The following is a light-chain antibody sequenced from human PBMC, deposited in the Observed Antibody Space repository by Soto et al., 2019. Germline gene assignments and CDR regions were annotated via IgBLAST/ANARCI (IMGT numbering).Light chain of an antibody. CDR2: GAS. V-gene: IGKV3-15*01. CDR1: QSVSSS. Sequence: EIVMTQSPGTLSVSPGERATLSCRASQSVSSSVAWYQQKPGQAPRLLIYGASTRATGIPARFSGSGSGTEFTLTISSLQSEDFAVYYCQQHNNWPPWTFGQGTKVEIK. CDR3: QQHNNWPPWT. J-gene: IGKJ1*01.